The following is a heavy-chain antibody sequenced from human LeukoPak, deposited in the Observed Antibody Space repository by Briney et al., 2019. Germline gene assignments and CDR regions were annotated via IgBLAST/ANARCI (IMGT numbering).Heavy chain of an antibody. CDR1: GFTFSSYG. CDR3: ATIYSSSWYDY. D-gene: IGHD6-13*01. J-gene: IGHJ4*02. CDR2: ISYDGSNK. Sequence: GGSLRLSCAASGFTFSSYGMHWVRQAPGKGLEWVAVISYDGSNKYYADSVKGRFTISRDNSKNTLYLQMNSLRAEDTAVYYWATIYSSSWYDYWGQGTLVTVSS. V-gene: IGHV3-30*03.